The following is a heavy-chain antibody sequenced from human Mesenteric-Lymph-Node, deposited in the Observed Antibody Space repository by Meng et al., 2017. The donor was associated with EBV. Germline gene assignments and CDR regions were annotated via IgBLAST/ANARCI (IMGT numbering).Heavy chain of an antibody. J-gene: IGHJ4*02. V-gene: IGHV4-34*01. CDR2: INHSGST. CDR1: GGSFSGYY. CDR3: ARVSLIWGGATL. D-gene: IGHD3-16*01. Sequence: QVKLLQGGAAFLNPSETLSLTCAVYGGSFSGYYWSWIRQPPGKGLEWIGEINHSGSTNYNPSLKSRVTISVDTSKNQFSLKLSSVTAADTAVYYCARVSLIWGGATLWGQGTLVTVSS.